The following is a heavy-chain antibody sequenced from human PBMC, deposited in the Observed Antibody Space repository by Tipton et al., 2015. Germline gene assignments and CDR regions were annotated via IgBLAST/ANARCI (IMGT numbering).Heavy chain of an antibody. Sequence: TLSLTCAVSAYSISTDYYWVWIRQPPGKGLEWIGTISHSGSTYYTPSLKSRVTISADTSKNQFSLRLSSVTAADTAVYYCAREAVARYYYGMDVWGQGTTVTVSS. J-gene: IGHJ6*02. CDR2: ISHSGST. D-gene: IGHD6-19*01. V-gene: IGHV4-38-2*02. CDR3: AREAVARYYYGMDV. CDR1: AYSISTDYY.